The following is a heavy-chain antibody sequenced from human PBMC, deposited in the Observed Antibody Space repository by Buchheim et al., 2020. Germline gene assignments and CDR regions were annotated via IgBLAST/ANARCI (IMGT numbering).Heavy chain of an antibody. CDR2: INSDGSNT. CDR1: GFTFSSYW. D-gene: IGHD2-15*01. CDR3: ARDSRRDRMGYCSGGSCYGIDY. Sequence: EVQLVESGGGLVQPGGSLRLSCAASGFTFSSYWMHWVRQAPGKGLVWVSRINSDGSNTSYADSVKGRFTISRDNAKNTLYLQMNSLRAEDTAVYYCARDSRRDRMGYCSGGSCYGIDYWGQGTL. J-gene: IGHJ4*02. V-gene: IGHV3-74*01.